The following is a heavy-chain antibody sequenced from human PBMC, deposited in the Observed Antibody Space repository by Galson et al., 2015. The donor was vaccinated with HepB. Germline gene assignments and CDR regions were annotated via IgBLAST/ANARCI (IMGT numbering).Heavy chain of an antibody. Sequence: SLRLSCAASGFTFSDYRMNWVRRAPGKGLEWVSYISSSSRTIDDADSVKGRFTISRDNAMNSVYLQMNSLRVEDTAVYYCAREPYCSSGRCPNLDSWGQGTLVTVSS. CDR2: ISSSSRTI. J-gene: IGHJ4*02. CDR1: GFTFSDYR. D-gene: IGHD2-15*01. CDR3: AREPYCSSGRCPNLDS. V-gene: IGHV3-48*04.